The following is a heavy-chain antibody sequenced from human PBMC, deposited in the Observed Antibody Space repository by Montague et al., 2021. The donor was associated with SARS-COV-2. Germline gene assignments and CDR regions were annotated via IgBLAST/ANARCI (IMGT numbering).Heavy chain of an antibody. V-gene: IGHV6-1*01. CDR1: GDSVSSNRAA. CDR2: MYYRSKWYN. CDR3: ARGIWFGELLTGYYYYGMDA. J-gene: IGHJ6*02. D-gene: IGHD3-10*01. Sequence: CAISGDSVSSNRAAWNWIRQSPSRGLEWLGRMYYRSKWYNDYAVSVKSRITINPDTSKNQFSLQLNSVTPEDTAVYYCARGIWFGELLTGYYYYGMDAWGQGTTVTVSS.